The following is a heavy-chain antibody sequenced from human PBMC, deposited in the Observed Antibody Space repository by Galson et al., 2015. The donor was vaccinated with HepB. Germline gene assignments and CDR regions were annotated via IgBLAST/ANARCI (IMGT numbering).Heavy chain of an antibody. CDR2: ISYDGSNK. CDR1: GFTFSSYG. D-gene: IGHD6-19*01. CDR3: AKDLVGYSSGAVDY. V-gene: IGHV3-30*18. Sequence: SLRLSCAASGFTFSSYGMHWVRQAPGKGLEWVAVISYDGSNKYYADSVKGRFTISRDNSKNTLYLQMNSLRAEDTAVYYCAKDLVGYSSGAVDYWGQGTLVTVSS. J-gene: IGHJ4*02.